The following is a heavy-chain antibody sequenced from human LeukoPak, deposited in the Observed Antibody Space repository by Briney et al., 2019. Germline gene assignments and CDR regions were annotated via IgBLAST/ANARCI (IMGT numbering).Heavy chain of an antibody. D-gene: IGHD6-19*01. CDR1: GFTVSSNY. CDR3: AKVTGYTSGWYDY. Sequence: PGGSLRLSCAASGFTVSSNYMHWVRQAPGKGLEWVSGISWNSGNIDYADSVKGRFTISRDNAKNSLYLQMNSLRAEDTAFYYCAKVTGYTSGWYDYWGQGTLVTVSS. J-gene: IGHJ4*02. V-gene: IGHV3-9*01. CDR2: ISWNSGNI.